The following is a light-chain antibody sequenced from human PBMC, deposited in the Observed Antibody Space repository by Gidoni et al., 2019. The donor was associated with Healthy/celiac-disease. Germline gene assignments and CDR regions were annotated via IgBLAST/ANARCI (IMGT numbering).Light chain of an antibody. Sequence: DIQMTQSPSTLSASVGDRVTITCRASQSISSWLAWYQQKPGKAPKLLIYKASSLESGVPSRFSGSGSGTEFTLTISSLQPDDFATYYCQQYNSYPWTFXXXTKVEI. V-gene: IGKV1-5*03. CDR1: QSISSW. CDR2: KAS. J-gene: IGKJ1*01. CDR3: QQYNSYPWT.